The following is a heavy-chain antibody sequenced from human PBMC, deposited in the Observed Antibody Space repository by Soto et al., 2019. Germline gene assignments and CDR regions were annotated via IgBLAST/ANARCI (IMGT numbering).Heavy chain of an antibody. CDR1: GYTFTSYG. Sequence: QVQLVQSGAEVKKPGASVKVSCKASGYTFTSYGISWVRQAPGQGLEWMGWISAYNGNTNYAQKLQGKATRTTDPSTSKAYRGRGSLRSDATAVYYCARDVWDYDIWTGYYRLDSWGQGTLVTVSS. J-gene: IGHJ4*02. V-gene: IGHV1-18*01. CDR2: ISAYNGNT. D-gene: IGHD3-9*01. CDR3: ARDVWDYDIWTGYYRLDS.